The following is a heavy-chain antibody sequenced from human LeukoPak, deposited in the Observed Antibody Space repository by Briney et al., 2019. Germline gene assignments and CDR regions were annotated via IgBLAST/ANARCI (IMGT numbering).Heavy chain of an antibody. D-gene: IGHD1-26*01. CDR2: ISISSSSI. CDR1: GFTFSSYS. J-gene: IGHJ4*02. CDR3: ARGVGAADY. V-gene: IGHV3-48*01. Sequence: PGGSLRLSCAASGFTFSSYSMNWVRQAPGKGLEWVSYISISSSSIYYADSVKGRFTISRDNAKNSLYLQMNSLRPEDTAVYYCARGVGAADYWGQGTLVSVSS.